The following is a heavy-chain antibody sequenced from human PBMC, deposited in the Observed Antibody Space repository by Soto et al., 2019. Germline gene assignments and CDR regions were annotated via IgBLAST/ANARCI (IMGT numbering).Heavy chain of an antibody. V-gene: IGHV4-4*07. J-gene: IGHJ6*02. D-gene: IGHD3-10*01. Sequence: SETLSLTCTVSGGSISSYYWSWIRQPAGKGLEWIGRIYTSESTNYNPSLKSRVTMSVDTSKNQFSLKLSSVTAADTAVYYCARDRVYYYGSGRADYYYYGMDVWGQGTTVTVSS. CDR1: GGSISSYY. CDR3: ARDRVYYYGSGRADYYYYGMDV. CDR2: IYTSEST.